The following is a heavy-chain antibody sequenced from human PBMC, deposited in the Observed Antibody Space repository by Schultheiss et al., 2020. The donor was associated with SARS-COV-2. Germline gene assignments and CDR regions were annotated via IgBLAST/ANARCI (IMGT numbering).Heavy chain of an antibody. V-gene: IGHV4-34*01. CDR3: ARASTETLALPDDY. D-gene: IGHD4-17*01. CDR1: GGSFSGYY. CDR2: VTHSGST. Sequence: SQTLSLTCAVYGGSFSGYYWSWIRQPPGKGLEYIGEVTHSGSTDYNPSLKSRVTISLDTSKNQFSLNLTAVTAADTALYYCARASTETLALPDDYWGQGTLVTVSS. J-gene: IGHJ4*02.